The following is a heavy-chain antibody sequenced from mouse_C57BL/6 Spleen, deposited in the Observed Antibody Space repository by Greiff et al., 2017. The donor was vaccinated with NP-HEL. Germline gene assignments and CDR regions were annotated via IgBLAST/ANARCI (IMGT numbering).Heavy chain of an antibody. CDR3: ARNRNLPTYYSNFYAMDY. V-gene: IGHV2-2*01. D-gene: IGHD2-5*01. CDR1: GFSLTSYG. Sequence: QVQLQQSGPGLVQPSQSLSITCTVSGFSLTSYGVHWVRQSPGKGLEWLGVIWSGGSTDYNAAFISRLSISKDNSKSQVFFKMNSLQADDTAIYYCARNRNLPTYYSNFYAMDYWGQGTSVTVSS. CDR2: IWSGGST. J-gene: IGHJ4*01.